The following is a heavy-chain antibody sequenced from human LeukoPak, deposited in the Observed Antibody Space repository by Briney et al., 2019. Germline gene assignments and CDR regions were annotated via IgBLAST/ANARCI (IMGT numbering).Heavy chain of an antibody. Sequence: GGSLRLSCAASGLTFSSYAMSWVRQAPGKGLEWVSAISGSGGSTYYADSVKGRFTISRDNSKNTLYLQMNSLRAEDTAVYYCAKGGYDFWSGYPFDYWGQGTLVTVSS. CDR2: ISGSGGST. D-gene: IGHD3-3*01. V-gene: IGHV3-23*01. CDR3: AKGGYDFWSGYPFDY. CDR1: GLTFSSYA. J-gene: IGHJ4*02.